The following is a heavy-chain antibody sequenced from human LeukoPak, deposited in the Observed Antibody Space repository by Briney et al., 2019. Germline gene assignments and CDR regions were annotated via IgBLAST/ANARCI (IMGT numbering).Heavy chain of an antibody. V-gene: IGHV4-34*01. J-gene: IGHJ5*02. CDR1: GGSFSGYY. D-gene: IGHD2-15*01. Sequence: SETLSLTCAVYGGSFSGYYWSWIRQPPGKGLEWIGEINHSGGTNYNPSLRSRVTLSVDLSKSHFSLKLTSVTAADTAVYYCARGQEAATGQLPDWFDPWGQGTLVTVSS. CDR2: INHSGGT. CDR3: ARGQEAATGQLPDWFDP.